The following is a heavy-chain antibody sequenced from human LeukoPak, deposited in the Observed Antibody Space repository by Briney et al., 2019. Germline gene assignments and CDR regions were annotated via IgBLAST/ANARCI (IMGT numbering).Heavy chain of an antibody. Sequence: GGSLRLSCAASGFTFTSLWMSWVRQAPGKGLEWVSCINPLGSDTRYADSVRGRFTISRDNAKNSLFLQMNSLRVEDTATYYCAGEPRQLAYWGQGTLVTVSS. D-gene: IGHD6-6*01. CDR3: AGEPRQLAY. CDR1: GFTFTSLW. V-gene: IGHV3-7*03. CDR2: INPLGSDT. J-gene: IGHJ4*02.